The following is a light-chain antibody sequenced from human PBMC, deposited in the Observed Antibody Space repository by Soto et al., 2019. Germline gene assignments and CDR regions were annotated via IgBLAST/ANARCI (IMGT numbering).Light chain of an antibody. V-gene: IGLV2-14*03. CDR2: AVT. J-gene: IGLJ3*02. CDR3: SSYTRSSSWV. Sequence: QSALTQPASVSGSPGQSITISCTGTSSDVGGYNYVSWYQHYPGKAPTLIIYAVTNRPSGVSNRFSGSKSGNTASLTISGLQAEDEAHYYCSSYTRSSSWVFGGGTKLTVL. CDR1: SSDVGGYNY.